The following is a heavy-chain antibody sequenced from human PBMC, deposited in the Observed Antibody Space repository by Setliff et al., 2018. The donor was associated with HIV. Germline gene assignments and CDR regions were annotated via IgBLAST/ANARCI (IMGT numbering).Heavy chain of an antibody. CDR1: GFTFSDYY. CDR3: AREVYRYDDGSESMDV. J-gene: IGHJ6*03. V-gene: IGHV3-11*04. Sequence: PGGSLRLSCAASGFTFSDYYMSWIRQAPGKGLEWVSYISSSGSTIYYADSVKGRFTISRDDAKNSLYLQTSSLRAEDTAVYYCAREVYRYDDGSESMDVWGKGTTVTVSS. CDR2: ISSSGSTI. D-gene: IGHD5-18*01.